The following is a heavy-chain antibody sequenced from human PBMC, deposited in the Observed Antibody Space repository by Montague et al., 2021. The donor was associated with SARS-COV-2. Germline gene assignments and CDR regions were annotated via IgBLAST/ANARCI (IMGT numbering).Heavy chain of an antibody. J-gene: IGHJ4*02. CDR2: XDWDDDK. CDR1: GFSLSTSGIC. Sequence: PALVKPTQTLTLTCTFSGFSLSTSGICVSWIRQPPGKALEWLALXDWDDDKYYSTSLKTRITISKDTPKNQVVLTMTNMDHVDTATYYCARIRDYDILTGSYSGFDYWGQGTLVTVSS. CDR3: ARIRDYDILTGSYSGFDY. V-gene: IGHV2-70*01. D-gene: IGHD3-9*01.